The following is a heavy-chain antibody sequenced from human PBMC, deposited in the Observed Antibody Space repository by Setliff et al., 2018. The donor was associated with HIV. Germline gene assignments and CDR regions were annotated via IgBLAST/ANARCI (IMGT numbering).Heavy chain of an antibody. CDR1: GYTFSDYY. Sequence: ASVKVSCKASGYTFSDYYMHWVRQAPGQGLEWMGWTNPNRGGTNYAQKFQGRVTMTRDTSISTAYMELSRLLSDDTAVYYCARQGGGYCSGGNCPNWFDPWGQGTLVTVSS. D-gene: IGHD2-15*01. J-gene: IGHJ5*02. V-gene: IGHV1-2*02. CDR3: ARQGGGYCSGGNCPNWFDP. CDR2: TNPNRGGT.